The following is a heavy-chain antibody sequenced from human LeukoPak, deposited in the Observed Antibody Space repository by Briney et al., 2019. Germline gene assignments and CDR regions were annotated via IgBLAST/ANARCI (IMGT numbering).Heavy chain of an antibody. Sequence: PSETLSLTCTVSGGAFPSHSYYWGWIRQPPGKGLEWIGEINHSGSTNYNPSLKSRVTISVDTSKNQFSLKLSSVTAADTAVYYCARGRKGLFQHWGQGTLVTVSS. D-gene: IGHD1-14*01. V-gene: IGHV4-34*01. CDR1: GGAFPSHSYY. CDR2: INHSGST. CDR3: ARGRKGLFQH. J-gene: IGHJ1*01.